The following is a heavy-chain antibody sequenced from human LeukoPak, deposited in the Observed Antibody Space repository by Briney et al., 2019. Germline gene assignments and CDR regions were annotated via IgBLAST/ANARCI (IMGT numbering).Heavy chain of an antibody. Sequence: PSETLSLTCAVYGGSFSGYYWSWIRQPPGKGLEWIGEINHSGSTNYNPSLKSRVTISVDTSKNQFSLKLSSVTAADTAVYYCARDTVTTDGSVAFDIWGQGTMVTVSS. V-gene: IGHV4-34*01. CDR2: INHSGST. CDR1: GGSFSGYY. J-gene: IGHJ3*02. D-gene: IGHD4-4*01. CDR3: ARDTVTTDGSVAFDI.